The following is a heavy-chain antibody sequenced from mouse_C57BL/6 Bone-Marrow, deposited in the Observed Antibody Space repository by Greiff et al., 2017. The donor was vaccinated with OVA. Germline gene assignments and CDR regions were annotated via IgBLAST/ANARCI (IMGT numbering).Heavy chain of an antibody. J-gene: IGHJ2*01. CDR3: ARERYGNHYFDY. CDR2: INPNNGGT. CDR1: GYTFTDYY. D-gene: IGHD2-10*02. V-gene: IGHV1-26*01. Sequence: EVKLQQSGPELVQPGASVKISCKASGYTFTDYYMNWVKQSHGKSLEWIGDINPNNGGTSYNQKFKGKATLTVDKSSSTAYMELRSLTSEDSAVYYCARERYGNHYFDYWGQGTTLTVSS.